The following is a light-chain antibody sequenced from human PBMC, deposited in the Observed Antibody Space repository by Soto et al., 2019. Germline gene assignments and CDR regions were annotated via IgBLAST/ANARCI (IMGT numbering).Light chain of an antibody. CDR1: QSVRNSY. CDR2: GAT. V-gene: IGKV3-20*01. Sequence: EIVLTQSPGTLSLSPGERATLSCRASQSVRNSYLAWYQQKPGQAPRLLIYGATGRATGIPDRLSGSRSGTDFTLTISRLEPEDFAVYYCQQYGRSPYTFGQGTKLEI. J-gene: IGKJ2*01. CDR3: QQYGRSPYT.